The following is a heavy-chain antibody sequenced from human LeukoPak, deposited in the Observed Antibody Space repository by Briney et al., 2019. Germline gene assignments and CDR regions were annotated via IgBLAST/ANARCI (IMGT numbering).Heavy chain of an antibody. V-gene: IGHV4-34*01. CDR1: GGSFSGYY. CDR2: INHSGST. Sequence: PSETLSLTCAVYGGSFSGYYWSWIRQPPGKGLEWIGEINHSGSTNYNPSLKSRVTISVDTSKNQFSLKLSSVTAADTAVYYCARKIGYCSSTSCYARYFDYWGQGTLVTVSS. CDR3: ARKIGYCSSTSCYARYFDY. D-gene: IGHD2-2*01. J-gene: IGHJ4*02.